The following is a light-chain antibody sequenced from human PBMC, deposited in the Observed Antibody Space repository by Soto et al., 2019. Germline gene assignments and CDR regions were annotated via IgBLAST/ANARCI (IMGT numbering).Light chain of an antibody. CDR1: QGISNY. CDR2: AAS. V-gene: IGKV1-27*01. Sequence: DIQMTQSPSSLSASVGDRVTITCRASQGISNYLACYQQKPGKVPKLLLYAASTLQSGVPSRFSGSGSGTDFTLTISSLQPEDVATYYCQKYNSAPLFTFGPGTKVDIK. J-gene: IGKJ3*01. CDR3: QKYNSAPLFT.